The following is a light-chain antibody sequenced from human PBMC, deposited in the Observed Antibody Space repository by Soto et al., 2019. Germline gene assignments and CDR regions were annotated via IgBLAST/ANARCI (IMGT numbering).Light chain of an antibody. CDR2: EVS. Sequence: QSALTQPPSASGSPGQSVTISCTGTSSDVGGCNYVSWYQQHPGKAPKLMISEVSKRPSGVPDRFSGSKSGNTASLTVSGLQAEDEADYYCSSFAGNNNLVFGGGTKLTV. CDR3: SSFAGNNNLV. V-gene: IGLV2-8*01. J-gene: IGLJ2*01. CDR1: SSDVGGCNY.